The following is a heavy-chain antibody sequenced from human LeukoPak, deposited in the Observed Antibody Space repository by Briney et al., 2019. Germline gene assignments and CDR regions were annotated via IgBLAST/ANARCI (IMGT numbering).Heavy chain of an antibody. CDR2: IYSGGST. Sequence: PGGSLRLSCAASGFTVSSNYVSWVRQTPGKGLEWVSVIYSGGSTYYADSVKGRFTISRDNSKNTLYLQMNSLRPEDTAVYYCASDRTGHWGQGTLVTVSS. CDR1: GFTVSSNY. V-gene: IGHV3-66*02. CDR3: ASDRTGH. D-gene: IGHD1-1*01. J-gene: IGHJ4*02.